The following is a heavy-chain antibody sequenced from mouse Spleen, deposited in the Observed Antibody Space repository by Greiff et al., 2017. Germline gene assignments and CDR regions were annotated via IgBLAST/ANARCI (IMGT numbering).Heavy chain of an antibody. CDR3: ARHYYGPFYFDY. J-gene: IGHJ2*01. V-gene: IGHV5-9-3*01. CDR1: GFTFSSYA. CDR2: ISSGGGNT. Sequence: EVQGVESGGGLVKLGGSLKLSCAASGFTFSSYAMSWVRQTPEKRLEWVATISSGGGNTYYPDSVKGRFTISRDNAKNTLYLQMSSLKSEDTAMYYCARHYYGPFYFDYWGQGTTLTVSS. D-gene: IGHD1-1*01.